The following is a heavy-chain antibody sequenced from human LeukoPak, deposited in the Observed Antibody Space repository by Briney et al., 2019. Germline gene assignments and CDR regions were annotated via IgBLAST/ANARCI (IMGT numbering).Heavy chain of an antibody. CDR1: GFTFSSYS. J-gene: IGHJ4*02. V-gene: IGHV3-21*01. Sequence: PGGSLRLSCAASGFTFSSYSMNWVRQAPGKGLEWVSSISSSSSYIYYADSVKGRFTISRDNAKSSLYLQMNSLRAEDTAVYYCARDLTPNYSRYFDYWGQGTLVTVSS. CDR3: ARDLTPNYSRYFDY. CDR2: ISSSSSYI. D-gene: IGHD4-11*01.